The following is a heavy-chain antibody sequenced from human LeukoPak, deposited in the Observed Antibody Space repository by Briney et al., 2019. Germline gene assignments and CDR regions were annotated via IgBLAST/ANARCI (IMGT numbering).Heavy chain of an antibody. CDR2: IYPGDSDT. D-gene: IGHD6-6*01. V-gene: IGHV5-51*01. CDR1: RYSFTSYW. J-gene: IGHJ5*02. Sequence: GESLKISCKGSRYSFTSYWIGWVRQMPGRGLEWMGIIYPGDSDTRYSPSFQGQVTISADKSISTDYLQWSSLKASDTAMYYCARHPDEYSSSSGWFDPWGQGTLVTVSS. CDR3: ARHPDEYSSSSGWFDP.